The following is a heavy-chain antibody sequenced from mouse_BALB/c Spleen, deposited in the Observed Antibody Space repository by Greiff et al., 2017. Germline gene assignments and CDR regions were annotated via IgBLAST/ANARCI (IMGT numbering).Heavy chain of an antibody. J-gene: IGHJ4*01. CDR3: ARWKFITTVVATGAMDY. D-gene: IGHD1-1*01. CDR1: GFTFSSFG. V-gene: IGHV5-17*02. CDR2: ISSGSSTI. Sequence: EVQLVESGGGLVQPGGSRKLSCAASGFTFSSFGMHWVRQAPEKGLEWVAYISSGSSTIYYADTVKGRFTISRDNPKNTLFLQMTSLRSEDTAMYYCARWKFITTVVATGAMDYWGQGTSVTVSS.